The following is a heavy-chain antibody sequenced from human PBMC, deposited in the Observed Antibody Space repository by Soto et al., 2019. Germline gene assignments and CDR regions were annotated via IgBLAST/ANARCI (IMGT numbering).Heavy chain of an antibody. J-gene: IGHJ5*02. D-gene: IGHD6-13*01. CDR2: IYWNDEK. CDR1: GFSLSTSGVG. CDR3: AHRGRRSSWSNWFDP. Sequence: SCPTLVNPTQTLTLTCTFSGFSLSTSGVGVGWIRQPPGKALEWLALIYWNDEKRYSPSLKSRLTITKDTSKNQVVLTMTNMDPVDTATYYCAHRGRRSSWSNWFDPWGQGTMVTVYS. V-gene: IGHV2-5*01.